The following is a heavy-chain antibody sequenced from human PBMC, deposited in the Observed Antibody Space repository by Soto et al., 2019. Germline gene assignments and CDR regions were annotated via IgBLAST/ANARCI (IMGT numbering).Heavy chain of an antibody. J-gene: IGHJ6*02. Sequence: QVQLVESGGGVVQPGRSLRLSCAASGFTFSSYAMHWVRQAPGKGLEWVAVISYDGSNKYYADSVKGRFTISRDNSKNTLYLQMNSLRAEDTAVYYCARGLGAVAGGGYYYGMDVWGQGTTVTVSS. CDR2: ISYDGSNK. CDR1: GFTFSSYA. D-gene: IGHD6-19*01. CDR3: ARGLGAVAGGGYYYGMDV. V-gene: IGHV3-30-3*01.